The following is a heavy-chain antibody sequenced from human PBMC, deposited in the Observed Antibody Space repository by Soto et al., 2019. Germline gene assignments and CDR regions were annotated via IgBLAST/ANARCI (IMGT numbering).Heavy chain of an antibody. J-gene: IGHJ4*02. CDR1: GYPFTDLY. V-gene: IGHV1-2*02. CDR2: IDPRSGAS. CDR3: ARDNYGTLDY. D-gene: IGHD3-10*01. Sequence: ASVKVSCKPSGYPFTDLYIHWVRQAPGLGLEWMGWIDPRSGASRKTQRFQGRFTMTRDTSTNTVYMELSSLRSDDTAVYFCARDNYGTLDYRGQGTLVTVSP.